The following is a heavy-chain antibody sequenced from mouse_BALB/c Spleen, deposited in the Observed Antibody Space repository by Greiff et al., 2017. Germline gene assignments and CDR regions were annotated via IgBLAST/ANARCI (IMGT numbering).Heavy chain of an antibody. J-gene: IGHJ3*01. D-gene: IGHD2-12*01. CDR3: KRASDYRYEVAR. V-gene: IGHV1S53*02. Sequence: VQLQQSDAELVKPGASVKISCKASGYTFTDHAIHWVKQKPDQGLECIGYISHGNGDIKYNEKFKGKATLTADDSSSTAYVQTNRLTSEDSTVYCCKRASDYRYEVARWGQETLV. CDR1: GYTFTDHA. CDR2: ISHGNGDI.